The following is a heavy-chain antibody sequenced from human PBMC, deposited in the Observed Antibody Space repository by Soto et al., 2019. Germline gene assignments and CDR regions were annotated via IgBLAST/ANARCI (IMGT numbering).Heavy chain of an antibody. D-gene: IGHD6-13*01. CDR1: GGSISSSSYY. CDR3: ARHLSSIAAAGAAKLFDY. Sequence: SETLSLTCTVSGGSISSSSYYWGWIRQPPGKGLEWIGSIYYSGSTYYNPSLKSRVTISVDTSKNQFSLKLSSVTAADTAVYYCARHLSSIAAAGAAKLFDYGGQGTLVTVSS. J-gene: IGHJ4*02. CDR2: IYYSGST. V-gene: IGHV4-39*01.